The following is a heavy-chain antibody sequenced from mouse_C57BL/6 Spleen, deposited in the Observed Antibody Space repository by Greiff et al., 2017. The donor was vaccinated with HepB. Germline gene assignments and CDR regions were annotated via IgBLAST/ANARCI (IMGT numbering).Heavy chain of an antibody. CDR2: IDPSDSYT. J-gene: IGHJ3*01. Sequence: VQLQQPGAELVRPGTSVKLSCKASGYTFTSYWMHWVKQRPGQGLEWIGVIDPSDSYTNYNQKFKGKATLTVDTSSSTAYMQLSSLTSEDSAVYYCARYRDSSGPWFAYWGQGTLVTVSA. CDR3: ARYRDSSGPWFAY. V-gene: IGHV1-59*01. D-gene: IGHD3-2*02. CDR1: GYTFTSYW.